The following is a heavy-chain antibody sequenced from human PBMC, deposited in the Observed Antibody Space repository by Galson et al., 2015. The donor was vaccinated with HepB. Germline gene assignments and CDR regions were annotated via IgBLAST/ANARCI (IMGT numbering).Heavy chain of an antibody. Sequence: SETLSLTCAVSGDSISSSKWWSWVRQPPGKGLEWIGEISPTGRTNYNPSLKSRVTISLDKSKNHFSLRLSSVTAADTAMYYCARLGGHYSSSWYSAVSEYYYYGLDVWGQGTTVTVSS. D-gene: IGHD6-13*01. V-gene: IGHV4-4*02. CDR2: ISPTGRT. CDR1: GDSISSSKW. CDR3: ARLGGHYSSSWYSAVSEYYYYGLDV. J-gene: IGHJ6*02.